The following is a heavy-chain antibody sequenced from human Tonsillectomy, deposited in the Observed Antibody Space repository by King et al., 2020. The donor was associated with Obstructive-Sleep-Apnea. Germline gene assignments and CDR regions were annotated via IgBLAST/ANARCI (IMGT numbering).Heavy chain of an antibody. CDR1: GYTFTSYN. CDR2: ISAFNGNT. J-gene: IGHJ4*02. D-gene: IGHD3-10*01. Sequence: VQLVESGVDVKKPGASVKVSCKASGYTFTSYNITWVRQAPGQGLEWMEWISAFNGNTNYAQKLQGRVTMTTDTSTSTAYMELRSLTSDDTAVYYCARERWFGDLLSPDYWGQGTLVTVSS. V-gene: IGHV1-18*04. CDR3: ARERWFGDLLSPDY.